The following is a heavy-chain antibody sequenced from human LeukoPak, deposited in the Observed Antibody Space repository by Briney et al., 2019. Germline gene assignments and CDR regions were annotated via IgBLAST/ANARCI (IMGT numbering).Heavy chain of an antibody. Sequence: SETLSLTCSVSCVPISSNNYYWGGIGQPPGKGREGMGSFYYSGAPYYNPSHQSQVTISVDMSKNRLSLEMSSVTAADTAVYYGARPTIAARHPSFGLWGRGTLVTVSS. J-gene: IGHJ2*01. V-gene: IGHV4-39*01. CDR2: FYYSGAP. CDR1: CVPISSNNYY. D-gene: IGHD6-6*01. CDR3: ARPTIAARHPSFGL.